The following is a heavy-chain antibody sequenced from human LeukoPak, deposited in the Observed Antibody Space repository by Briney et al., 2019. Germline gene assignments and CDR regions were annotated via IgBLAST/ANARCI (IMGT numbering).Heavy chain of an antibody. Sequence: SETLSLTCTVSGVSISSYYWSWIRQPPGKGLEWIGYIYYSGSTNYNPSLKSRVTISVDTSNNQFSLKLSSVTAADTAVYYCARLVLDYYYYYMDVWGKGTTVTISS. J-gene: IGHJ6*03. CDR3: ARLVLDYYYYYMDV. D-gene: IGHD4/OR15-4a*01. CDR2: IYYSGST. CDR1: GVSISSYY. V-gene: IGHV4-59*12.